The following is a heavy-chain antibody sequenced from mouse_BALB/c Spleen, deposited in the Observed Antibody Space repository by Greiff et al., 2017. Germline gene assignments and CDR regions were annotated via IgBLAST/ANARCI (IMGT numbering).Heavy chain of an antibody. CDR3: TRREYGNYFAY. Sequence: QVQLQQPGAELVRPGASVKLSCKASGYTFTSYWINWVKQRPGQALEWIGNIYPSDSYTNYNQKFKDKATLTVDKSSSTAYMQLSSPTSEDSAVYYCTRREYGNYFAYWGQGTLVTVSA. CDR1: GYTFTSYW. D-gene: IGHD2-10*02. J-gene: IGHJ3*01. V-gene: IGHV1-69*02. CDR2: IYPSDSYT.